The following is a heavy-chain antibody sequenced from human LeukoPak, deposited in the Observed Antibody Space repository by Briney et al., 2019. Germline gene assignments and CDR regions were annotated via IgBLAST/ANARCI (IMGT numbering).Heavy chain of an antibody. J-gene: IGHJ4*02. CDR1: GGSISSYY. CDR3: ARSVWSCYDY. V-gene: IGHV4-59*01. CDR2: IYYSGST. D-gene: IGHD2-15*01. Sequence: SETLSLTCTVSGGSISSYYWSWIRQPPGKGLEWIGYIYYSGSTNYNPSLKSRVTISVDTSKNQFSLKLSSVTAADTAVYYCARSVWSCYDYWGQGTLVTVSS.